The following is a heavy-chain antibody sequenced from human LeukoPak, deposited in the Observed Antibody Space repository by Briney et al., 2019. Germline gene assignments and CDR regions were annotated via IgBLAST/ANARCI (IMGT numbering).Heavy chain of an antibody. J-gene: IGHJ4*02. Sequence: WASVKVSCKASGGTFSSYAISWVRQAPGQGLEWMGWISAYNGNTNYAQKLQGRVTTTTDTSTSTAYMELRSLRSDDTAVYYCARAGFGIADYWGQGTLVTISS. CDR2: ISAYNGNT. V-gene: IGHV1-18*01. CDR1: GGTFSSYA. D-gene: IGHD2/OR15-2a*01. CDR3: ARAGFGIADY.